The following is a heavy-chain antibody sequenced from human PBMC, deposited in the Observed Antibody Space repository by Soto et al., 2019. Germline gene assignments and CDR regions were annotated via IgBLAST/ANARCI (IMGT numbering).Heavy chain of an antibody. CDR2: ISGSGGSK. D-gene: IGHD6-13*01. CDR3: AKGNNYFDY. CDR1: VFTFSSYA. J-gene: IGHJ4*02. V-gene: IGHV3-23*01. Sequence: VGSLRLSCAASVFTFSSYAMSCVRQAPGKWLEWVSAISGSGGSKYYADSVKGRFTISRDNSKNTLYLQMNSLRAEDTAVYYCAKGNNYFDYWGQGTLVTVSS.